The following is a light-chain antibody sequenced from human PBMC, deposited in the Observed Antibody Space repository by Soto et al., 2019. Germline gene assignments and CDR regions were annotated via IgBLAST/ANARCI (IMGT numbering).Light chain of an antibody. Sequence: EIVMPQSPATLSVSPGERATLSCRASQSVSSSYLAWYQQKPGQAPRLLIYGASSRATGIPDRFSGSGSGTDFTLTISRLEPEDFAVYYCQQYGSSPPITFGQGTRLEIK. CDR2: GAS. J-gene: IGKJ5*01. V-gene: IGKV3-20*01. CDR3: QQYGSSPPIT. CDR1: QSVSSSY.